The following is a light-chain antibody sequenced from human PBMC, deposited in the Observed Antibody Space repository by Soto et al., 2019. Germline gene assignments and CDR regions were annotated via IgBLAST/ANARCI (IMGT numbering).Light chain of an antibody. CDR2: KTS. CDR3: MQVTQFPLT. Sequence: DIVMTQSPLSSPVTLGQPASISCRSSQSLVHSNGNTYLSWLHQRPGQPPRLQIYKTSKRLSGVPDRFSGSGAETDFTLKISRVEAEDVGVYYCMQVTQFPLTFDGGTKVDIK. CDR1: QSLVHSNGNTY. V-gene: IGKV2-24*01. J-gene: IGKJ4*01.